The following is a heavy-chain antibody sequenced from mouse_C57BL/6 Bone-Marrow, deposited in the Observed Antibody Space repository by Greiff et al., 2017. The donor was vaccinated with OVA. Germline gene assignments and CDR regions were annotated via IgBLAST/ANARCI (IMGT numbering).Heavy chain of an antibody. CDR3: ARCIYYGSSVNYYDY. CDR1: GYTFTSYW. D-gene: IGHD1-1*01. CDR2: INPSNGGT. J-gene: IGHJ2*01. Sequence: QVQFQQPGTELVKPGASVKLSCKASGYTFTSYWMHWVKQRPGQGLEWIGNINPSNGGTNYNEKFKSKATLTVAKSSSTAYMQLSSLTSEDSAVYYCARCIYYGSSVNYYDYWGQGTTLTVSS. V-gene: IGHV1-53*01.